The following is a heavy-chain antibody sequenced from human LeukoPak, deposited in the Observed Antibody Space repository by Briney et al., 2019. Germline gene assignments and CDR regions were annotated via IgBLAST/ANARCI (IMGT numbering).Heavy chain of an antibody. CDR3: ARHVTISGPYDASDI. Sequence: GGSLRLSCAASGFSFSSYGMSWVRQGPGKGLEWVPTITGSGGNTDYADSVKGRFTISRDNSKTTLYLQMNSLRAEDTAVYYCARHVTISGPYDASDIWGQGTMVTVSP. V-gene: IGHV3-23*01. CDR2: ITGSGGNT. D-gene: IGHD5-24*01. J-gene: IGHJ3*02. CDR1: GFSFSSYG.